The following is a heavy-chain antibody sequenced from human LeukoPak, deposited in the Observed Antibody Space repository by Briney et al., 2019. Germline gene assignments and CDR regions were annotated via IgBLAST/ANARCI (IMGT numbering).Heavy chain of an antibody. CDR1: GFTFSSYA. Sequence: PGGSLRLSCAASGFTFSSYAMSWVRQAPGKGLECVSAISGSGGSTYYADSVKGRFTISRDNSKNTLYLQMNSLRAEDTAAYYCAKDIVRGVIRLDYYGMDVWGQGTTVTVSS. V-gene: IGHV3-23*01. J-gene: IGHJ6*02. D-gene: IGHD3-10*01. CDR2: ISGSGGST. CDR3: AKDIVRGVIRLDYYGMDV.